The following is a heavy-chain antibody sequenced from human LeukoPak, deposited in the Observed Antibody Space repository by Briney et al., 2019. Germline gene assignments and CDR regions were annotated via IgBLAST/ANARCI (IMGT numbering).Heavy chain of an antibody. D-gene: IGHD3-22*01. CDR2: IYGSGST. J-gene: IGHJ3*02. CDR1: GGSIRSY. Sequence: SETLSLTCTVSGGSIRSYWSWIRQPAGKGLEWIGRIYGSGSTDYNPSLKSRVTMSIDTSKNQFSLNLISVTAADTAVYYCARGGGYFLIDAFDIWGLGTMVTVSS. V-gene: IGHV4-4*07. CDR3: ARGGGYFLIDAFDI.